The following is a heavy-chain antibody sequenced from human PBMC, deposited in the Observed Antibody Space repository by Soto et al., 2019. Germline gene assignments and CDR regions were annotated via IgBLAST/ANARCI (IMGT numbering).Heavy chain of an antibody. D-gene: IGHD3-10*01. Sequence: SGPTLVNPTQTLTLTCSYSGFSLSSNEVSINWIRQPPGKALEWLARIYWDDEKHFSTTLKTRLSISKDTSKNQVVLTITNIDPFDTATFFFLRIQVTMVRGVIFNWFDAWGQGTPVTVSS. V-gene: IGHV2-70*11. CDR2: IYWDDEK. J-gene: IGHJ5*02. CDR1: GFSLSSNEVS. CDR3: LRIQVTMVRGVIFNWFDA.